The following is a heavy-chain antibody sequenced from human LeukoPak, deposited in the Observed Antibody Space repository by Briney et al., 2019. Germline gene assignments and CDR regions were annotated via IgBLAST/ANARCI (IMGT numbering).Heavy chain of an antibody. V-gene: IGHV4-39*01. Sequence: SETLSLTCTVSGGSISSSSYYWGWIRQPPGKGLEWIGSIYYSGSTYYNPSLKSRVTISVDTSKNQFSLKLSSVTAADTAVYYCARTEGLYYDLWEDRLSAFDIWGQGTMVTVSS. CDR3: ARTEGLYYDLWEDRLSAFDI. CDR2: IYYSGST. CDR1: GGSISSSSYY. J-gene: IGHJ3*02. D-gene: IGHD3-3*01.